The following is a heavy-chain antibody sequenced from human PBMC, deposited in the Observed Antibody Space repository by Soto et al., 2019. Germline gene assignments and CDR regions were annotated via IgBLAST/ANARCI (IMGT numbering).Heavy chain of an antibody. Sequence: SETLSLTCTVSGGSINNGDSSWTWIRQPPGKGLEWIGYIYHTGTTYYNPSLKSRVTMSEDRSKNQISLTLTSVTAADTAVYYCAREGGEYCSRGACYCNWFDPWGQGTLVTVSS. J-gene: IGHJ5*02. CDR2: IYHTGTT. V-gene: IGHV4-30-2*01. D-gene: IGHD2-8*02. CDR3: AREGGEYCSRGACYCNWFDP. CDR1: GGSINNGDSS.